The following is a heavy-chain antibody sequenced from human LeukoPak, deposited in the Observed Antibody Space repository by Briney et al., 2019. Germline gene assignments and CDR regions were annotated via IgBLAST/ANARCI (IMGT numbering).Heavy chain of an antibody. V-gene: IGHV4-59*01. CDR1: NGSISTYY. J-gene: IGHJ4*02. D-gene: IGHD6-19*01. CDR2: IYHSGTT. Sequence: SETLSLTCTVSNGSISTYYWSWIRQPLGKGLEWLGHIYHSGTTIYNPTLKSRVTMSVDTSRNQFSLHVTSVTAADTAVYFCARSGFSTGFYLDFWGQGTLISVSS. CDR3: ARSGFSTGFYLDF.